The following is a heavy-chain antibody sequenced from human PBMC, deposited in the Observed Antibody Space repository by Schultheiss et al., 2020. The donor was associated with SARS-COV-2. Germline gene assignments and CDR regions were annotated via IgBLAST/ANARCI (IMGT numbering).Heavy chain of an antibody. J-gene: IGHJ4*02. CDR3: ARHANSGWSLVPDY. D-gene: IGHD6-19*01. CDR2: VYPRGSDT. Sequence: GGSLRLSCKGSGYSFTSYWIGWVRQMPGKGLEWMGIVYPRGSDTRYGPSLQGQVTISVDKSISTAYLQWNSLKASDTAMYYCARHANSGWSLVPDYWGQGTLVTVSS. V-gene: IGHV5-51*01. CDR1: GYSFTSYW.